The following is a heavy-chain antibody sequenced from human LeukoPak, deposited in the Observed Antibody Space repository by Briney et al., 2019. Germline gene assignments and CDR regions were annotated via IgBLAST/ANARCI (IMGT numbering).Heavy chain of an antibody. D-gene: IGHD6-6*01. CDR1: GYTFTGYY. V-gene: IGHV1-2*02. J-gene: IGHJ4*02. Sequence: ASVKVSCKASGYTFTGYYMHWVRQAPGQGLEWMGWINPNSGGTNYAQKFQGRVTMTRDTSISTAYMELSRLRSDDTAVYYCAISPTEYSSSYFDYWGRGTLVTVSS. CDR2: INPNSGGT. CDR3: AISPTEYSSSYFDY.